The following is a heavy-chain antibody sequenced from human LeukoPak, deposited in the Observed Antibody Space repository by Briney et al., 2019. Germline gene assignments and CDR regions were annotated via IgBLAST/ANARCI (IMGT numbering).Heavy chain of an antibody. D-gene: IGHD2-15*01. CDR3: ARRMGYCSDGSCYVDY. Sequence: PGGSLRLSCAASGFTFSDYYMNWIRQAPGKGLEWVSYISSSGNSIYYADSVKGRFTMSRDNAKNSLYLQMNSLRAEDTAVYYCARRMGYCSDGSCYVDYWGQGTLVTVSS. V-gene: IGHV3-11*04. CDR2: ISSSGNSI. CDR1: GFTFSDYY. J-gene: IGHJ4*02.